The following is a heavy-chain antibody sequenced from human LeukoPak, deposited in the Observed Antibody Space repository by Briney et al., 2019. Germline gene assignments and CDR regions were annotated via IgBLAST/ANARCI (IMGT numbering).Heavy chain of an antibody. Sequence: PGGSLRLSCAASGFTFSSYEMNWVRQAPGKGLEWVSYISSSGSTIYYADSVKGRFTISRDNAKNSLYLQMNSLRAEDTAVYYCARTYCSSTSCYLYYYYYGMDVWGQGTTVTASS. J-gene: IGHJ6*02. CDR2: ISSSGSTI. CDR1: GFTFSSYE. V-gene: IGHV3-48*03. CDR3: ARTYCSSTSCYLYYYYYGMDV. D-gene: IGHD2-2*01.